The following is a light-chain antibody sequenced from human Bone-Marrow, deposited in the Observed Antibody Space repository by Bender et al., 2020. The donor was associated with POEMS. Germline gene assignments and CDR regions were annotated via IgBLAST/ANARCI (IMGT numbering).Light chain of an antibody. CDR3: SSYAGSNTLV. CDR2: EVS. CDR1: SSDVGYYNF. J-gene: IGLJ2*01. Sequence: QSALTQPPSASGSPGQSGTISCTGSSSDVGYYNFVSWYQQHPGKVPNLMNYEVSKRPSGVPDRFSASKSGNTASLTVSGLQAEDEADYYCSSYAGSNTLVFGGGTKLSVL. V-gene: IGLV2-8*01.